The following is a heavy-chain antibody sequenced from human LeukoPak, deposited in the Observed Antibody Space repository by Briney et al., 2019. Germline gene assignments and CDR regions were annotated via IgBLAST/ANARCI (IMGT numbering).Heavy chain of an antibody. CDR2: IIPIFGIA. Sequence: SVKVSCKASGGTFSSYAISWVRQAPGQGLEWMGRIIPIFGIANYAQKFQGRVTITADKSTSTAYMELSSLRSEDTAVYYCARDSQDIVVVVAAAGAFDIWGQGTMVTVSS. CDR1: GGTFSSYA. J-gene: IGHJ3*02. V-gene: IGHV1-69*04. D-gene: IGHD2-15*01. CDR3: ARDSQDIVVVVAAAGAFDI.